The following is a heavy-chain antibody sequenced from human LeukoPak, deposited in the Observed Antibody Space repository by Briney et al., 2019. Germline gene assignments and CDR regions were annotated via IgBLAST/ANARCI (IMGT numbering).Heavy chain of an antibody. CDR3: ARESSQGPDYFDY. V-gene: IGHV3-48*03. CDR2: ISSSGSTI. Sequence: GGSLRLSCAASGFTFSSYEMNWVRQAPGKGLEWVSYISSSGSTIYHADSVKGRFTISRDNAKNSLYLQMNSLRAEDTAVYYCARESSQGPDYFDYWGQGTLVTVSS. D-gene: IGHD3-10*01. CDR1: GFTFSSYE. J-gene: IGHJ4*02.